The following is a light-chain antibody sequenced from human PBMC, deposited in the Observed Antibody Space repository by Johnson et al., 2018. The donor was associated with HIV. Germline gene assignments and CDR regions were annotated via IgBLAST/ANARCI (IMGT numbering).Light chain of an antibody. Sequence: QSVLTQPPSVSAAPGQKVTISCSGSSSNIGNNYVSWYQQLPGTAPTLLIYDNNKRPSGIPDRFSGSKSGTSATLGITGLKTGDEADYYCGTWDSSLAGVFGTGTTVTVL. J-gene: IGLJ1*01. CDR3: GTWDSSLAGV. V-gene: IGLV1-51*01. CDR2: DNN. CDR1: SSNIGNNY.